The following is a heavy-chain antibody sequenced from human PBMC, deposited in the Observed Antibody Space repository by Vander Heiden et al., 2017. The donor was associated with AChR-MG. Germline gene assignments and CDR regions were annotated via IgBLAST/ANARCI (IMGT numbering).Heavy chain of an antibody. V-gene: IGHV1-18*01. D-gene: IGHD3-3*01. CDR1: GYTFTSYG. CDR3: AREGGELRFLELLSSYYYYYGMDV. J-gene: IGHJ6*02. CDR2: ISAYNGNT. Sequence: QVQLVQSGAEVKKPGASVKVSCKASGYTFTSYGISWVRQAPGQGLEWMGWISAYNGNTNYAQKLQGRVTMTTDTSTSTAYMELRSLRSDDTAVYYCAREGGELRFLELLSSYYYYYGMDVWGQGTTVTVSS.